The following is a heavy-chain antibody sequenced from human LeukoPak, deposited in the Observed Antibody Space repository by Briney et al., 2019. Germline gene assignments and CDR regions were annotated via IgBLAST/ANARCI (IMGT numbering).Heavy chain of an antibody. CDR3: ARASVATFIRSFAVDY. V-gene: IGHV3-21*01. D-gene: IGHD5-12*01. CDR1: GFTVSSKY. Sequence: GSLRLSCAASGFTVSSKYMTWVRQALGKGLEWVSSISSSSSYIYYADSVKGRFTISRDNAKNSLYLQMNSLRAEDTAVYYCARASVATFIRSFAVDYWGQGTLVTVSS. J-gene: IGHJ4*02. CDR2: ISSSSSYI.